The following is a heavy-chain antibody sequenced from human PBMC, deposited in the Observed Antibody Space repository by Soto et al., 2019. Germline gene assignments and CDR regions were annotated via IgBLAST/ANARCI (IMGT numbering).Heavy chain of an antibody. V-gene: IGHV3-30-3*01. J-gene: IGHJ4*02. Sequence: GGSLRLSCAASGFTFSSYAMHWVRQAPGKGLEWVAVISYDGSNKYYADSVKGRFTISRDNSKNTLYLQMNSLRAEDTAVYYCARAFHAARRVYWGQGTLVTVSS. CDR1: GFTFSSYA. D-gene: IGHD6-6*01. CDR2: ISYDGSNK. CDR3: ARAFHAARRVY.